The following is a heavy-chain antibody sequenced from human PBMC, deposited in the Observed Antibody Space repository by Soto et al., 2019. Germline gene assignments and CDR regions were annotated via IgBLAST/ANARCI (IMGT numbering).Heavy chain of an antibody. V-gene: IGHV4-4*02. D-gene: IGHD3-9*01. J-gene: IGHJ6*02. CDR2: IYHSGST. CDR1: GGSISSSNW. CDR3: ARLLEYYDILTGYYTDYYYYYGMDV. Sequence: QVQLQESGPGLVKPSGTLSLTCAVSGGSISSSNWWSWVRQPPGKGLEWIGEIYHSGSTNYNPSLKSRITISVDKSKYQFSLKLSSVTAADTAVYYCARLLEYYDILTGYYTDYYYYYGMDVWGQGTTVTVSS.